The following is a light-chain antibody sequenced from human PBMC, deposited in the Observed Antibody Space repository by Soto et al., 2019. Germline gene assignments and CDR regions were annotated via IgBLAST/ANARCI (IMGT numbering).Light chain of an antibody. CDR3: HQYNNWPLT. CDR2: GAS. V-gene: IGKV3-15*01. CDR1: QSVSSN. J-gene: IGKJ4*01. Sequence: EIVMTQSPATLSVSPGERATLSCRASQSVSSNLAWYQHQPGQAPRVLIYGASTRATGFPARFSGSGSGTEFTLTISSLQSEDFAVYYCHQYNNWPLTFGGGTKVEIK.